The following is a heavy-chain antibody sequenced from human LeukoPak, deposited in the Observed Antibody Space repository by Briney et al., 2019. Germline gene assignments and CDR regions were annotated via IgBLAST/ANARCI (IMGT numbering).Heavy chain of an antibody. CDR3: AKDLGGDRTRPHFDY. CDR2: IRYDGSNK. D-gene: IGHD1-1*01. Sequence: GGSLRLSCAASGFVFRSYGMHWVRQAPGKGLEGVAFIRYDGSNKYYVDSVRGRFTISRDNSKNTLYLQMNSLRAEDTAVYYCAKDLGGDRTRPHFDYWGQGTLVTVSS. J-gene: IGHJ4*02. CDR1: GFVFRSYG. V-gene: IGHV3-30*02.